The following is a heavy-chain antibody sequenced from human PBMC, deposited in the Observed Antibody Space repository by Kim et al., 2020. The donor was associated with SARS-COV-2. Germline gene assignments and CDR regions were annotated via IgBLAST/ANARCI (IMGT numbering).Heavy chain of an antibody. CDR2: ISSRGMTK. D-gene: IGHD2-15*01. CDR1: GFTFSSYE. J-gene: IGHJ4*02. CDR3: ARTGSGRGNYFDY. V-gene: IGHV3-48*03. Sequence: GGSLRLSCAASGFTFSSYEMKWVRQAPGKGLEWVSYISSRGMTKYYADSVKGRFTISRDNAKNSVYLQMNSLRAEDTAVYYCARTGSGRGNYFDYWGQGILVTVSS.